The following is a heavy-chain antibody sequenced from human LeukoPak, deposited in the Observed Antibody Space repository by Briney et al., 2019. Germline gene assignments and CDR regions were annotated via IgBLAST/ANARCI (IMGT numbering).Heavy chain of an antibody. V-gene: IGHV3-30-3*01. J-gene: IGHJ4*02. CDR2: ISKDGSDK. CDR1: GFTFSDYA. CDR3: ARDYWWNYDY. D-gene: IGHD1-7*01. Sequence: GRSLRLSCAATGFTFSDYAMHWVRQAPGKGLEWVAVISKDGSDKYYPGSVRGRFTISRDNSKNTIYLQMDSLRAEDTAIYYCARDYWWNYDYWGQGTLVTVSS.